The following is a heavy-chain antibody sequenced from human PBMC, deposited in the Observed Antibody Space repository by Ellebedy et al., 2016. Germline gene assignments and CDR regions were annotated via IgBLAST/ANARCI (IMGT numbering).Heavy chain of an antibody. D-gene: IGHD3-3*01. V-gene: IGHV3-21*01. CDR3: ARDGSEWSRDY. J-gene: IGHJ4*02. CDR1: GFIFNIAG. CDR2: IVFSGTAT. Sequence: GESLKISXAASGFIFNIAGMTWVRQAPGKGLEWVATIVFSGTATYYSDSVKGRFIISRDNAKNSLFLQMNSLRDEDTAVYYCARDGSEWSRDYWGQGTLVTVSS.